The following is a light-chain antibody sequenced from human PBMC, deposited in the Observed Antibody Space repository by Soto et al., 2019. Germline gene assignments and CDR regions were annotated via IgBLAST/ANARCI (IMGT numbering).Light chain of an antibody. CDR1: HSINTSF. V-gene: IGKV3-20*01. CDR3: QQYASAQFS. CDR2: AAS. J-gene: IGKJ3*01. Sequence: EIVLTHSPGTLSLSPGDRATLPCRASHSINTSFLAWFQQKPGQAPRLLIYAASTRATGIPDRFSGSASEKYLTLTINRLEPEDSAVYYCQQYASAQFSIGPGTKVDIK.